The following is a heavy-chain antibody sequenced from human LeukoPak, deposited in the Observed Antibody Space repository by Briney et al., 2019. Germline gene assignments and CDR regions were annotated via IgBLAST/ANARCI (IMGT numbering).Heavy chain of an antibody. CDR2: ISGSGGST. CDR1: GFTFSSYA. V-gene: IGHV3-23*01. CDR3: AKDGLDCGGDCYSPYNWFDP. J-gene: IGHJ5*02. Sequence: GGPLRLSCAASGFTFSSYAMSWVRQAPGKGLEWVSAISGSGGSTYYADSVKGRFTISRDNSKNTLYLQMNSLRAEDTAVYYCAKDGLDCGGDCYSPYNWFDPWGQGTLVTVSS. D-gene: IGHD2-21*02.